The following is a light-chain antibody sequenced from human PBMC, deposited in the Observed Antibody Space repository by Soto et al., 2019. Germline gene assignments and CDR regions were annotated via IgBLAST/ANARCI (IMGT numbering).Light chain of an antibody. CDR2: EGS. CDR3: CSYAGSSPYV. CDR1: SSDVGSYSL. Sequence: QSALTQPASVSGSPGQSITISCTGTSSDVGSYSLVSWYQQHPGKAPKLMIYEGSKRPSGVSNRFSGSKSGNTASLTISGPQAEDEADYYCCSYAGSSPYVFGTGTKVTVL. J-gene: IGLJ1*01. V-gene: IGLV2-23*01.